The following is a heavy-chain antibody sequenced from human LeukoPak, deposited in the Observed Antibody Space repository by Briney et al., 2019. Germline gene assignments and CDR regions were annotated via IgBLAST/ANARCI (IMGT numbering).Heavy chain of an antibody. CDR3: ARGLRGYYDTGGYTWDAFDI. CDR1: GYTFTSYG. V-gene: IGHV1-18*01. CDR2: ISPYNGDT. D-gene: IGHD3-22*01. Sequence: ASVTVSFKASGYTFTSYGVTWVRQAPGQGLEWMGWISPYNGDTNYAQNLQGRVTMTTDTSTRTAYMDLRSLRSDDTTVFYCARGLRGYYDTGGYTWDAFDIWGQGTMVTVSS. J-gene: IGHJ3*02.